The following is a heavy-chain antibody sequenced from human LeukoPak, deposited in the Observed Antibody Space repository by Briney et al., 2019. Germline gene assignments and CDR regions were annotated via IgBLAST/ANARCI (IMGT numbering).Heavy chain of an antibody. J-gene: IGHJ6*04. V-gene: IGHV4-4*02. CDR3: ARRIVVVPADYYYYGMDV. Sequence: SETLSLTCAVSGGSISSSNWWSWVRQPPGKGLEWIGEIYHSGSTNYNPSLKSRVTISVDKSKNQFFLKLSSVTAADTAVYYCARRIVVVPADYYYYGMDVWGKGTTVTVSS. D-gene: IGHD2-2*01. CDR2: IYHSGST. CDR1: GGSISSSNW.